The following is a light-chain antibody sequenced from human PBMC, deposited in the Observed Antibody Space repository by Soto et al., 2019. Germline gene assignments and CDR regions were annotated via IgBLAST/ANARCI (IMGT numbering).Light chain of an antibody. CDR2: VVT. CDR3: RSYSSRGTVV. J-gene: IGLJ2*01. CDR1: SSDIGGYIY. Sequence: QSDLTQPASVSGAPGQSMTIAFTGTSSDIGGYIYVSWYQQHPGKAPKLMIYVVTNRPSGLSSRFYGSKSRIRASLTISGLDAQDEADYYWRSYSSRGTVVFGGGTEL. V-gene: IGLV2-14*01.